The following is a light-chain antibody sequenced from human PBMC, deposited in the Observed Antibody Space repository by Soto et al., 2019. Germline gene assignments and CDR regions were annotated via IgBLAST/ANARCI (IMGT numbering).Light chain of an antibody. J-gene: IGKJ2*01. CDR2: DAS. CDR1: QSVSNY. V-gene: IGKV3-11*01. CDR3: LQRSSWPMT. Sequence: EIVLTQSPATLSLSPGERATLSCRASQSVSNYLAWYQQKPGKAPRLLIYDASNKATAIPDRFRGSGSVTDFPLTISSLEPEDVAVYYCLQRSSWPMTFGQGTRLEIK.